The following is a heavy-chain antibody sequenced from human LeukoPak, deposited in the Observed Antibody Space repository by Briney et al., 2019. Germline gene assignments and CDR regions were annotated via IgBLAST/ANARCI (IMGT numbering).Heavy chain of an antibody. J-gene: IGHJ4*02. CDR3: ARHPPFMITFGGVIVPPDF. CDR1: GYRFTNYW. Sequence: GESLKISCKGSGYRFTNYWIGWVRQMPGKGLEWMGIIYPGDSDTRYSPSFQGQVTISADKSINTAYLQWSSLKASDTAIYYCARHPPFMITFGGVIVPPDFWGQGTLVTVSS. D-gene: IGHD3-16*02. V-gene: IGHV5-51*01. CDR2: IYPGDSDT.